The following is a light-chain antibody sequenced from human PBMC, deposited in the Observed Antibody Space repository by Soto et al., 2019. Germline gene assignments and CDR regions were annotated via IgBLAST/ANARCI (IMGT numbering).Light chain of an antibody. Sequence: DIQMTQSPSSLSASVGDRVTLTCQASQDISNYLNWYQQKPGKAPKLLIYDASNLETGVPSRFSGSVSGTDFTFTISSLQPEDIATYYCQQYDNLPITFGQGTRLEIK. CDR1: QDISNY. J-gene: IGKJ5*01. V-gene: IGKV1-33*01. CDR3: QQYDNLPIT. CDR2: DAS.